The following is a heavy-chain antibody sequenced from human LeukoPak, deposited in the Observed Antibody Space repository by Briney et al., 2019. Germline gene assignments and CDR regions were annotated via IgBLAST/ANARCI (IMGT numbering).Heavy chain of an antibody. D-gene: IGHD3-9*01. J-gene: IGHJ3*02. CDR3: ASYDILTGYAFDI. V-gene: IGHV3-53*01. CDR2: IYSGGST. Sequence: GGSLRLSCAASGFTVSSNYMSWVRQAPGKGLEWVSVIYSGGSTYYADSVKGRSTISRDNSKNTLYLQMNSLRAEDTAVYYCASYDILTGYAFDIWGQGTMVTVSS. CDR1: GFTVSSNY.